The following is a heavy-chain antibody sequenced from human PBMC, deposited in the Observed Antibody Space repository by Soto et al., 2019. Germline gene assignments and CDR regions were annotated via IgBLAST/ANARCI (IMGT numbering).Heavy chain of an antibody. V-gene: IGHV3-23*01. J-gene: IGHJ5*02. Sequence: PGGSLRLSCAASGFTFSSYAMSWVRQAPGKGLEWVSAIRGSGGSTYYADSLKGRFTISRDNAKNTLYLQMNSLRAEDTAVYYCAKEVVKGYCGGDCYSEYNWFDPWGQGTLVTVSS. CDR1: GFTFSSYA. CDR2: IRGSGGST. D-gene: IGHD2-21*02. CDR3: AKEVVKGYCGGDCYSEYNWFDP.